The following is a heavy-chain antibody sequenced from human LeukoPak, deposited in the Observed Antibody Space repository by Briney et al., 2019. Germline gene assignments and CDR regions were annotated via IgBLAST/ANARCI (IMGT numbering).Heavy chain of an antibody. CDR3: APGVATIKDSYDSSGYRFDY. D-gene: IGHD3-22*01. J-gene: IGHJ4*02. V-gene: IGHV4-34*01. Sequence: SETLSLTCAVYGGSFSGYYWSWIRQPPGKGLEWIGEINHSGSTNYNPSLKSRVTISVDTSKNQFSLKLSSVTAADTAVYYCAPGVATIKDSYDSSGYRFDYWGQGTLVTVSS. CDR2: INHSGST. CDR1: GGSFSGYY.